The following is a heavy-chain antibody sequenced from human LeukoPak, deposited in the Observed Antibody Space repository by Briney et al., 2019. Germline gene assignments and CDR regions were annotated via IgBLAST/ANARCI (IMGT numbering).Heavy chain of an antibody. CDR3: ARGLQLWLRGVWYWFDP. CDR2: INHSGST. J-gene: IGHJ5*02. Sequence: SETLSLTCAVYGGSFSGYYWSWIRQPPGKGLEWIGEINHSGSTNYNPSLESRVTISVDTSKNQFSLKLSSVTAADTAVYYGARGLQLWLRGVWYWFDPWGQGTLVTVSS. CDR1: GGSFSGYY. V-gene: IGHV4-34*01. D-gene: IGHD5-18*01.